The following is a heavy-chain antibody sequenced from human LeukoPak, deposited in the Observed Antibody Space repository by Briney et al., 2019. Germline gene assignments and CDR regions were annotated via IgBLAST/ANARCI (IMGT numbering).Heavy chain of an antibody. CDR1: GYTFTIYD. D-gene: IGHD3-22*01. Sequence: GASMTVSLNCSGYTFTIYDINWVRHPPGQGLERMGWIDAKNVNTGYAQKCRGRVTMTRNTSTSTAYMELSGLRSEDTAVYFCARGAFLLQNRRNFDPWGQGTLVTVSS. J-gene: IGHJ5*02. V-gene: IGHV1-8*01. CDR2: IDAKNVNT. CDR3: ARGAFLLQNRRNFDP.